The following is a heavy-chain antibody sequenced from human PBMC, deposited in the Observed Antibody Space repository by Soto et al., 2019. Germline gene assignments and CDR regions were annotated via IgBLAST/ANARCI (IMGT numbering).Heavy chain of an antibody. CDR1: GASISSSSYY. CDR2: IYYSGTA. Sequence: SETLALTCSVSGASISSSSYYWGWIPEPPGKGLEWIGSIYYSGTAYYSPSLKSRVTISRDTSKKQFSLRLSSVTASDTAVYYCAIKNHYGENSGVFDSWVQGTLVTSPQ. V-gene: IGHV4-39*01. D-gene: IGHD4-17*01. CDR3: AIKNHYGENSGVFDS. J-gene: IGHJ4*02.